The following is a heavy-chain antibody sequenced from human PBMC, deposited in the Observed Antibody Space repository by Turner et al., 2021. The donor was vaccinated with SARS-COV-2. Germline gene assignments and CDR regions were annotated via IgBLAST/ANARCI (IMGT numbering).Heavy chain of an antibody. Sequence: EVRLVESGGGLVQPGGSLRLSCPASGFAVSNNYMSWVRQAAGKGLEWVSLIYSGGSTYYADSVTGRFTISRDNSKNTLYLQMNSLRAEDTAVYYCATRMTTLPQWGQGTLVTVSS. J-gene: IGHJ4*02. CDR1: GFAVSNNY. V-gene: IGHV3-66*01. D-gene: IGHD4-17*01. CDR3: ATRMTTLPQ. CDR2: IYSGGST.